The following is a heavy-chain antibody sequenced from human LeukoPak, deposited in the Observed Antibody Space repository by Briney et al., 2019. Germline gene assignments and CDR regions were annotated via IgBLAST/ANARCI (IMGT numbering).Heavy chain of an antibody. CDR1: GGSISSGSYY. Sequence: SQTLSLTCTVSGGSISSGSYYWSWIRQPAGKGLEWIGRIYTSGSTNYNPPLKSRVTISVDTSKNQFSLKLSSVTAADTAVYYCARGGERYCSSTSCSLDYWGQGTLVTVSS. J-gene: IGHJ4*02. CDR2: IYTSGST. D-gene: IGHD2-2*01. V-gene: IGHV4-61*02. CDR3: ARGGERYCSSTSCSLDY.